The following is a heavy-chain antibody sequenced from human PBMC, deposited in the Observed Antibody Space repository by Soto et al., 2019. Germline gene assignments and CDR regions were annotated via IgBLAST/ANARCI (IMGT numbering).Heavy chain of an antibody. J-gene: IGHJ3*01. CDR3: ASIRQLGYCSVGPCWEVFVF. D-gene: IGHD2-15*01. V-gene: IGHV5-51*01. CDR2: IYPGDSDT. Sequence: PGESLKISCKGSGYSFTSYWIAWVLQMPGKGLEWMGIIYPGDSDTRYSPSFQGQVTISVDKSISTAYLQWSSLKASDTAMYYCASIRQLGYCSVGPCWEVFVFWGHGTMVTVSS. CDR1: GYSFTSYW.